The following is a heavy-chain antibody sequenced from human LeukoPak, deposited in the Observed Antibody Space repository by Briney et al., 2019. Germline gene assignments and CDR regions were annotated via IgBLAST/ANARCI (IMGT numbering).Heavy chain of an antibody. V-gene: IGHV3-23*01. D-gene: IGHD3-3*01. CDR3: AKEGRITIFGVVIRPPYYYGMDV. CDR2: ISGSGGST. Sequence: GGSLRLSCAASGFTFSSYAMSWVRQAPGKGLEWVSAISGSGGSTYYADSVKGRFTISRDNSKNTLYLQMNRLRAEDTAVYYCAKEGRITIFGVVIRPPYYYGMDVWGQGTTVTVSS. J-gene: IGHJ6*02. CDR1: GFTFSSYA.